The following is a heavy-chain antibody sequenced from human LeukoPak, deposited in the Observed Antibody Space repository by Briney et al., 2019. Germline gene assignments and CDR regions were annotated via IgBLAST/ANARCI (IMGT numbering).Heavy chain of an antibody. CDR2: IYSSDSS. V-gene: IGHV4-39*01. J-gene: IGHJ4*02. CDR3: ARIDGDGYTVPDY. CDR1: GGSIRSSSYY. D-gene: IGHD5-24*01. Sequence: SETLSLTCTVSGGSIRSSSYYWVWIRPPPGKGLVWIGSIYSSDSSYYNPSLNSRSTISVDTSKNQFSLKLSSETAADTAAYFCARIDGDGYTVPDYWSQGTLVTVSS.